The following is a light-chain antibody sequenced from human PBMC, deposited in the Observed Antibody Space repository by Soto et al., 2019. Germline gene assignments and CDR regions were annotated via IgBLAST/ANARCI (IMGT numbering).Light chain of an antibody. CDR2: GAS. J-gene: IGKJ5*01. V-gene: IGKV1-27*01. CDR3: QNYHLALGT. Sequence: DIQMTQSPSSLSASVGDTVTITCRASQDIINHLAWYQQRPGKVPNLLIYGASTLHSGVPSRFRGSGSGTHFTLTISSLQPEDVASYCCQNYHLALGTVGQGTRLEIK. CDR1: QDIINH.